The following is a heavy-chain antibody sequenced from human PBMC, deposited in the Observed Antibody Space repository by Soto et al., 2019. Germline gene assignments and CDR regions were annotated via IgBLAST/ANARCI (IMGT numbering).Heavy chain of an antibody. J-gene: IGHJ3*01. D-gene: IGHD2-15*01. CDR2: ILPFFGTA. Sequence: QVQLVQSGAEVKKPGSAVKVSCKASGGSFRREAINWVRQAPGQGPEWMGNILPFFGTADYAPKFQGRVTVTADVSTTTVYMEMSSLRFEATAVYYCARGHEFGGNSDDFDVWGQGTMVIVSS. CDR3: ARGHEFGGNSDDFDV. V-gene: IGHV1-69*15. CDR1: GGSFRREA.